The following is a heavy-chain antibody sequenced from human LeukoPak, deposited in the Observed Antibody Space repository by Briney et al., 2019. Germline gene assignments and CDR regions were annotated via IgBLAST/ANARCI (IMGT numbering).Heavy chain of an antibody. CDR3: ARGRPVYAGSWFDP. J-gene: IGHJ5*02. V-gene: IGHV1-2*02. D-gene: IGHD2-8*01. Sequence: ASVKVSCKASGYTFTGYYMHWVRQAPGQGLEWMGWINPNSGGTNYAQKFQGRVTMTRDTSISTAYMELSRLRSDDTAVYYCARGRPVYAGSWFDPWGQGTLVTVSS. CDR1: GYTFTGYY. CDR2: INPNSGGT.